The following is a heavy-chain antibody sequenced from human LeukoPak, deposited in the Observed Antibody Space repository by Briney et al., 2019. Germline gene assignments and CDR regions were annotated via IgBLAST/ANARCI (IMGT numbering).Heavy chain of an antibody. Sequence: ASVKVSCRTSGYTFTGYHIHWVRQAPGQGLEWMGWINTNTGNPTYAQGFTGRFVFSLDTSVSTAYLQISSLKAEDTAVYYCARGEIERFLEWLLDDWGQGTLVTVSS. D-gene: IGHD3-3*01. CDR2: INTNTGNP. V-gene: IGHV7-4-1*02. CDR3: ARGEIERFLEWLLDD. J-gene: IGHJ4*02. CDR1: GYTFTGYH.